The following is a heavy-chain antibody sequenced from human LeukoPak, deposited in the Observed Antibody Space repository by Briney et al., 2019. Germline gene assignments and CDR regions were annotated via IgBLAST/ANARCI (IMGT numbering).Heavy chain of an antibody. CDR1: GGSFSGYY. J-gene: IGHJ2*01. D-gene: IGHD6-19*01. V-gene: IGHV4-34*01. CDR3: ARGGVAGTVIGFYWYFDL. CDR2: INHSGST. Sequence: SETLSLTCAVYGGSFSGYYWSWIRQPPGKGLEWIGEINHSGSTNYNPSLKSRVTISVDTSKNQFPLKLSSVTAADTAVYYCARGGVAGTVIGFYWYFDLWGRGTLVTVSS.